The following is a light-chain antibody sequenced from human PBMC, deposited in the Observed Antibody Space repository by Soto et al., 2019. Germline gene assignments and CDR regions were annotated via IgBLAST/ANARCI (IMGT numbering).Light chain of an antibody. CDR3: RSYPSSSTL. CDR2: DVS. CDR1: SSDVGGYNY. V-gene: IGLV2-14*01. Sequence: QSVLAQPASVSGSPGQSMTISCTGTSSDVGGYNYVSWYHQHPGKAPKLMIYDVSNRPSGVSTRFSGSKSGNTASLTISGLQAEDEADYYCRSYPSSSTLFGTGTKVTVL. J-gene: IGLJ1*01.